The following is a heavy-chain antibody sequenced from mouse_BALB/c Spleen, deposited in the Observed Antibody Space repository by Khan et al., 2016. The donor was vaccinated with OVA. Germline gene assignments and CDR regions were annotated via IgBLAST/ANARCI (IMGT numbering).Heavy chain of an antibody. CDR3: AKLRGFDFDY. Sequence: VELVESGPGLVAPSQSLSITCTVSGFSLTSNGVSWVRQPPGKGLEWLGVIWGDGSINYHSVLKSRLSISKDNSKSQVFLKLNSLQTDDTATYYGAKLRGFDFDYWGQGTTLTVSS. V-gene: IGHV2-3*01. CDR1: GFSLTSNG. J-gene: IGHJ2*01. CDR2: IWGDGSI.